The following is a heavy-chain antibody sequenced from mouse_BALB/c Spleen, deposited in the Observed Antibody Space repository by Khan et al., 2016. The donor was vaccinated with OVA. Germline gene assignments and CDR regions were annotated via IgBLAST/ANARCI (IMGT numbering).Heavy chain of an antibody. CDR1: GFTFSTYG. Sequence: EVELVESGGDLVKPGRSLTLSCAVSGFTFSTYGMSWVRQTPDKRLEWVATISSGGSYTYCPACVTGRFIISRDNAKNTRYLPMSSLKFEDTAMYYWSRPAYYYSSERFAYWGQGTLVTVSA. CDR3: SRPAYYYSSERFAY. J-gene: IGHJ3*01. D-gene: IGHD1-1*01. V-gene: IGHV5-6*01. CDR2: ISSGGSYT.